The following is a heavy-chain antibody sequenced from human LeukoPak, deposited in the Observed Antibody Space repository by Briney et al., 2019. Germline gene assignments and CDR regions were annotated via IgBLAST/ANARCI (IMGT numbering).Heavy chain of an antibody. CDR3: APMYSSGWPRPNWFDP. V-gene: IGHV4-39*01. CDR1: GGSISRSSYY. J-gene: IGHJ5*02. Sequence: SETLSLTCTVSGGSISRSSYYWGWIRQPPGKGLEWIGSIYYSGSTYYNPSLKSRVTTSVDTSKNQFSLKLSSVTAADTAVYYCAPMYSSGWPRPNWFDPWGQGTLVTVSS. CDR2: IYYSGST. D-gene: IGHD6-19*01.